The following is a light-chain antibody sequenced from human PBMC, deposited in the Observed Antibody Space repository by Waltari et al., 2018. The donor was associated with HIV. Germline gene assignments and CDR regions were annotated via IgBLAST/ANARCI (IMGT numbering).Light chain of an antibody. CDR1: TSNIGAGYE. Sequence: QSVLTQPPSVSGAPGQRVSLSCAGQTSNIGAGYEVHWYLQLPGSPPKLLIPRNTERPAGIPDRFSGSGSGASASLAITGLQVEDEGDYYCQSYDGTLSVWVFGGGTKLTVL. CDR2: RNT. J-gene: IGLJ3*02. CDR3: QSYDGTLSVWV. V-gene: IGLV1-40*01.